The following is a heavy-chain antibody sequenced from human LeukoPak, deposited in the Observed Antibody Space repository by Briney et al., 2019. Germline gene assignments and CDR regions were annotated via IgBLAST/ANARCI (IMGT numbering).Heavy chain of an antibody. CDR3: ARVPLDYYDSSDLDY. V-gene: IGHV1-69*02. CDR1: GGTFSSYT. J-gene: IGHJ4*02. CDR2: IIPILGIA. Sequence: GASVKVSCKASGGTFSSYTISWVRQAPGQGLEWMRRIIPILGIANYAQKFQGRVTITADKSTSTAYMELSSLRSEDTAVYYCARVPLDYYDSSDLDYWGQGTLVTVSS. D-gene: IGHD3-22*01.